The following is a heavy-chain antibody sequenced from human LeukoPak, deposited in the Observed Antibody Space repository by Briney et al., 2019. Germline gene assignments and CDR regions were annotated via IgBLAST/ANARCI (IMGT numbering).Heavy chain of an antibody. D-gene: IGHD4-17*01. CDR3: AKRRSTVTSAWDAFDI. J-gene: IGHJ3*02. CDR1: GFTFSSYA. V-gene: IGHV3-23*01. CDR2: LSGGGISP. Sequence: GGSLTLSCPASGFTFSSYAMTWVRLAPGRGLEWVSALSGGGISPYYADSVQGRFTIYRDNSKNTLYLQMNSLRTDDTAVYHCAKRRSTVTSAWDAFDIWGQGTMVTVSS.